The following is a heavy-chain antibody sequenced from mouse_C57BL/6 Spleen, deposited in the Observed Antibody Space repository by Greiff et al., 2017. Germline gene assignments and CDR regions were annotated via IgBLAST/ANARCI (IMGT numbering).Heavy chain of an antibody. CDR3: ARDDGRVYFDY. CDR1: GYSITSGYY. V-gene: IGHV3-6*01. CDR2: ISYDGSN. Sequence: DVQLQESGPGLVKPSQSLSLTCSVTGYSITSGYYWNWIRQFPGNKLEWMGYISYDGSNNYNPSLKNRISITRDTSKNQFFLKLNSVTTEDTATYYCARDDGRVYFDYWGQGTTLTVSS. J-gene: IGHJ2*01.